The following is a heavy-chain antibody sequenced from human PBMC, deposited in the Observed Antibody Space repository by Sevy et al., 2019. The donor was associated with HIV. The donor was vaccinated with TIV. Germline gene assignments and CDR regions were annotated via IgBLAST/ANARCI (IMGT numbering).Heavy chain of an antibody. CDR2: ISYSGIT. Sequence: SETLSLTCSISGGSVSSSFWSWIRQPPGKGLEWVGRISYSGITDYSPSLTSRVIISIDTSKNQFSLNLKSVTAADTAFYYCARDHWLDTSCFWIDAYDMWGQGTLVTVSS. CDR3: ARDHWLDTSCFWIDAYDM. V-gene: IGHV4-59*02. CDR1: GGSVSSSF. J-gene: IGHJ3*02. D-gene: IGHD3-3*01.